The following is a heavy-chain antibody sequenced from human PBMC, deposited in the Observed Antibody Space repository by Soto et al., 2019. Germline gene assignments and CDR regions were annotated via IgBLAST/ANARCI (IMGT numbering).Heavy chain of an antibody. D-gene: IGHD6-19*01. CDR3: ARGLITGSHSSGGWYYFDS. CDR2: IYYTGST. V-gene: IGHV4-59*08. J-gene: IGHJ4*02. CDR1: GGSISTYY. Sequence: PSETLSLTCTVSGGSISTYYWSWIRQPPGKGLEWIGFIYYTGSTDFNPSLKSRVTISVETSENQFSLNLSSVTAADTAVYYCARGLITGSHSSGGWYYFDSLGQGTQVT.